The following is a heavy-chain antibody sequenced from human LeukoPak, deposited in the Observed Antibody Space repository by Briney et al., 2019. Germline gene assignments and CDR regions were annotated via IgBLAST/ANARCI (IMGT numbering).Heavy chain of an antibody. CDR3: ARQARYSSSGSGY. CDR1: GYSISSGYY. CDR2: IYHSGST. J-gene: IGHJ4*02. Sequence: PSETLSLTCAVSGYSISSGYYWGWIRQPPGKGLEWIGSIYHSGSTYYNPSLKSRVTISVDTSKNQFSLKLSSVTAADTAVCYCARQARYSSSGSGYWGQGTLVTVSS. D-gene: IGHD6-6*01. V-gene: IGHV4-38-2*01.